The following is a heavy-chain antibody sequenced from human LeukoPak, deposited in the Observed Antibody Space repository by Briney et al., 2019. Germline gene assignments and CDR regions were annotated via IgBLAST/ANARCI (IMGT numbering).Heavy chain of an antibody. J-gene: IGHJ5*02. D-gene: IGHD2-8*01. Sequence: ASVKLSCKASGYIFTSYGISWVRQAPGQGLEWMGWISTDKGTTNYPQRLQGRVAMTTDTSTGTSYMELRSLRSDDTAIYYCVRDIQWRFDPWGQGTLVTVSS. CDR3: VRDIQWRFDP. V-gene: IGHV1-18*01. CDR1: GYIFTSYG. CDR2: ISTDKGTT.